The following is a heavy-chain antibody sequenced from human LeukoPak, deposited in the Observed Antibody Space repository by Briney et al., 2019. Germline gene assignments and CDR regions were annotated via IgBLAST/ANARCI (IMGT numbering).Heavy chain of an antibody. J-gene: IGHJ4*02. CDR2: INHSGST. V-gene: IGHV4-34*01. D-gene: IGHD4-17*01. CDR1: GGSFSGYY. CDR3: ARNDYGDYVDY. Sequence: SETLSLTCAVYGGSFSGYYWSWIRQPPGKGLEWIGEINHSGSTNYNPSLKRRVTISVDTSKNQFSLKLSSVTAADTAVYYCARNDYGDYVDYWGQGTLVTVSS.